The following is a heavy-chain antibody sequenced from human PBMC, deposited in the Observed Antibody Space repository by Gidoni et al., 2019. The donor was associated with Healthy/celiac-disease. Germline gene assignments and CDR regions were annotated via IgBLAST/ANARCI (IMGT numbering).Heavy chain of an antibody. J-gene: IGHJ3*02. D-gene: IGHD6-13*01. V-gene: IGHV1-69*04. CDR2: IIPILGIA. CDR3: ASPAYSSSWYDAFDI. CDR1: GGPFRSYA. Sequence: QVQLVQSGAEVKKPGSSVKVSCKASGGPFRSYAISWVRQAPGQGREWMGRIIPILGIANYAQKFQGRVTITAEKSTSTAYMELSSLRSEDTAVYYCASPAYSSSWYDAFDIWGQGTMVTVSS.